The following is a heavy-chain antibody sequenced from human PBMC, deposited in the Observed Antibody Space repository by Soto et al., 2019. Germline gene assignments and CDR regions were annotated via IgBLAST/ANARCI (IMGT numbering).Heavy chain of an antibody. CDR1: GFTVSSKY. J-gene: IGHJ6*04. CDR2: IQSGGPT. CDR3: ARDDVLRDGGRCYGVPLYV. D-gene: IGHD2-15*01. V-gene: IGHV3-66*01. Sequence: GGSLRLSCAASGFTVSSKYMSWVRQAPXKGLEWVSLIQSGGPTYYADSVKDRFTISRDTSENTVHLQMDSLRAEDTAVYYCARDDVLRDGGRCYGVPLYVWGKGTTVTVSS.